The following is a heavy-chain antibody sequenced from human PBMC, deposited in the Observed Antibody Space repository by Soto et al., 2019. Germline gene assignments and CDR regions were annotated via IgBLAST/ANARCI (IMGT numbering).Heavy chain of an antibody. V-gene: IGHV4-59*01. CDR1: GGSISNFY. Sequence: SETLSLTCTVSGGSISNFYWSWIRQPPGKGLEWIGYISYSGNTNYNPSLKSRVSISVDTSKNQFSLNLDSVTAADTAVYFCARDFAYFDSWGQGTLVTVSS. J-gene: IGHJ4*02. D-gene: IGHD3-3*01. CDR2: ISYSGNT. CDR3: ARDFAYFDS.